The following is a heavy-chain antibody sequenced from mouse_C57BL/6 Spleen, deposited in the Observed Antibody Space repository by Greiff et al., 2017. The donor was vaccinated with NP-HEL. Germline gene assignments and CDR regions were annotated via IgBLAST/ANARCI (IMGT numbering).Heavy chain of an antibody. CDR2: IDPETGGT. CDR3: TRYGNYAMDY. D-gene: IGHD2-1*01. J-gene: IGHJ4*01. CDR1: GYTFTDYE. Sequence: QVHVKQSGAELVRPGASVTLSCKASGYTFTDYEMHWVKQTPVHGLEWIGAIDPETGGTAYNQKFKGKAILTADKSSSTAYMELRSLTSEDSAVYYCTRYGNYAMDYWGQGTSVTVSS. V-gene: IGHV1-15*01.